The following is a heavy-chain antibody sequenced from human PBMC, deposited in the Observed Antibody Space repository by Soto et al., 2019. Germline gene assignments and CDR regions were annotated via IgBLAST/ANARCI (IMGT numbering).Heavy chain of an antibody. D-gene: IGHD3-22*01. Sequence: SETLSLTCAVSCGSIISSNWWSWVRQPPGKGLEWIGEIYHSGSTNYNPSLKSRVTISVDKSKNQFSLKLSSVTAADTAVYYCARTYDSSGHYFDYWGQGTLVTVSS. CDR3: ARTYDSSGHYFDY. J-gene: IGHJ4*02. V-gene: IGHV4-4*02. CDR2: IYHSGST. CDR1: CGSIISSNW.